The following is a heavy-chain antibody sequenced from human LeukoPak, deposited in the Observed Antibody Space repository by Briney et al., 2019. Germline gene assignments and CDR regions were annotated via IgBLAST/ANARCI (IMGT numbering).Heavy chain of an antibody. CDR3: ARGVNSAIDW. CDR2: INGDGRDT. D-gene: IGHD3-10*01. V-gene: IGHV3-7*01. CDR1: DFAFSSYW. Sequence: GGSLRLSCAASDFAFSSYWMNWVRQAPGKGLEWVANINGDGRDTYYVGSVRGRFTISRDNADNSLYLQMHNLRGDDTAVYYCARGVNSAIDWWGQGTLVTVSS. J-gene: IGHJ4*02.